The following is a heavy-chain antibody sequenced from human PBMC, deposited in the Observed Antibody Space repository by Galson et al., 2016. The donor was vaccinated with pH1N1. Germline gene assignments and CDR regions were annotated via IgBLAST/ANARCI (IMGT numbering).Heavy chain of an antibody. Sequence: SLRLSCAASGFTLSDYYMNWIRETPERGLEWLSSIGSSGNVAYADSVKGRFTISRDNAQNSLLLQMDRLRVDDTPLYYGARDGGIGAAGPLDSWGEGALCSVSS. J-gene: IGHJ4*02. CDR2: IGSSGNV. CDR3: ARDGGIGAAGPLDS. V-gene: IGHV3-11*01. CDR1: GFTLSDYY. D-gene: IGHD6-13*01.